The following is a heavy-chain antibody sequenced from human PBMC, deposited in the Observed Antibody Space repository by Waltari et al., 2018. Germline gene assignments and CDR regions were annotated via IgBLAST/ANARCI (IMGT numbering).Heavy chain of an antibody. CDR2: VDTSGIT. V-gene: IGHV4-4*07. Sequence: QVQLQESGPGLVKPSEPLSLTCIVSGDSISSYYRPWIRQAAGKGLEWIGRVDTSGITHYNPSHESRVTISVDTSENQFSLKLSSVTAADTAVYYCATVKGGASYFDDWGQGTLVTVSS. CDR3: ATVKGGASYFDD. J-gene: IGHJ4*02. D-gene: IGHD3-10*01. CDR1: GDSISSYY.